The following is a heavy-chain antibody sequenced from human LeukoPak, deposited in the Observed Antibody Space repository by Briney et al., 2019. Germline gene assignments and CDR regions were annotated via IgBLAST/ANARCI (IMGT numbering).Heavy chain of an antibody. CDR1: GFTFDDYA. D-gene: IGHD3-9*01. CDR3: AKDGGFDWLSHYGMDV. V-gene: IGHV3-9*01. CDR2: ISWNSGSI. J-gene: IGHJ6*02. Sequence: GGSLRLSCAASGFTFDDYAMHWVRQAPGKSLEWVSGISWNSGSIGYADSVKGRFTISRDNAKNSLYLQMNSLRAEDTALYYCAKDGGFDWLSHYGMDVWGQGTTVTVSS.